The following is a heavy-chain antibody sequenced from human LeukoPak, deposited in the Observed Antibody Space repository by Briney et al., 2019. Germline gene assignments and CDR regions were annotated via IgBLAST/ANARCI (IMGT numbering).Heavy chain of an antibody. CDR1: GFTFSSYS. Sequence: GGSLRLSCAASGFTFSSYSMNWVRQAPGKGLEWVSSISSSSSYIYYADSVKGRFTVSRDNSKNSLYLQMNSLRAEDTAVYYCVRDDRYSGEKPFDFWGQGTLVTVSS. CDR2: ISSSSSYI. V-gene: IGHV3-21*01. J-gene: IGHJ4*02. D-gene: IGHD3-16*02. CDR3: VRDDRYSGEKPFDF.